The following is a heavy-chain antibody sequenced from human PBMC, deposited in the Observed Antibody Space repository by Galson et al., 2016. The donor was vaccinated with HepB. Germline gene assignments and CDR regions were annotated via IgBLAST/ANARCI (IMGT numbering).Heavy chain of an antibody. CDR1: GGSNSSFY. CDR3: ARGIVSTTFAYAFDV. J-gene: IGHJ3*01. D-gene: IGHD5/OR15-5a*01. Sequence: SETLSLTCAVSGGSNSSFYWSWIRQPPGKGLEWIGYIYYSGTTNYNPSLESRVTISADKSKNQFSLRLSSVTAADTAIYFCARGIVSTTFAYAFDVWGQGTMVAVSS. CDR2: IYYSGTT. V-gene: IGHV4-59*01.